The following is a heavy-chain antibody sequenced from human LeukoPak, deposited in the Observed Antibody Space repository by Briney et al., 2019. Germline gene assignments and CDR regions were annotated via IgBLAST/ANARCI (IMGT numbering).Heavy chain of an antibody. V-gene: IGHV3-66*04. CDR3: ARHRAAGKYYFDY. CDR2: IYGGRTT. Sequence: GGSLRLSCAASGFTVSTNYMSWVRQAPGKGLEWVSAIYGGRTTDYADSVKGRFTISRDNSKNTLYLQMNSLRAEDTAVYYCARHRAAGKYYFDYWGQGTLVTVSS. D-gene: IGHD6-13*01. J-gene: IGHJ4*02. CDR1: GFTVSTNY.